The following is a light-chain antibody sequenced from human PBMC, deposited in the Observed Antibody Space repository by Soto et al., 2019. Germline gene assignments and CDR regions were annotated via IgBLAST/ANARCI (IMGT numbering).Light chain of an antibody. CDR3: SSYTSYTTLWV. V-gene: IGLV2-14*01. CDR2: EVS. Sequence: QSALTQPASVSGSPGQSITISCTGTSSDIGGYNSVSWYQQHPGKAPKLMIYEVSNRPSGISNRFSGSKSGNTASLTISGLQAEDEADYYCSSYTSYTTLWVFGGGTKLTVL. J-gene: IGLJ3*02. CDR1: SSDIGGYNS.